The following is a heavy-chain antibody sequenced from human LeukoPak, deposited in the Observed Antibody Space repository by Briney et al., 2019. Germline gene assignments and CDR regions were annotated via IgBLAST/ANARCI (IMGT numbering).Heavy chain of an antibody. V-gene: IGHV4-39*01. D-gene: IGHD3-10*01. CDR1: GDSISSNYYY. Sequence: SETLSLTCSVSGDSISSNYYYWGWIRQPPGKGLEWIGSINYSGSTHYHPALKSRVTISVDTSKTQFSLKENSVTAADTAVYYCARHAEGHNLITAFDMWGQGTMVTVSS. CDR3: ARHAEGHNLITAFDM. J-gene: IGHJ3*02. CDR2: INYSGST.